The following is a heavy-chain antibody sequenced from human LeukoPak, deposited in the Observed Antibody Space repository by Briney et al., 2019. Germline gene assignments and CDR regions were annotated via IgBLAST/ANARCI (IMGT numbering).Heavy chain of an antibody. CDR3: ARDRKATSGWPFFDY. CDR1: GYTFTGYY. Sequence: ASVKVSCKASGYTFTGYYTHWVRQAPGQGLEWMGWINPNSGGTNYAQKFQGWVTMTRDTSISTAYMELSRLRSDDTAVYYCARDRKATSGWPFFDYWGQGTLVTVSS. V-gene: IGHV1-2*04. CDR2: INPNSGGT. J-gene: IGHJ4*02. D-gene: IGHD6-19*01.